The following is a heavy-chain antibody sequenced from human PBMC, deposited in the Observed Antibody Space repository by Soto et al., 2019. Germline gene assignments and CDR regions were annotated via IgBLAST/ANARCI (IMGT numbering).Heavy chain of an antibody. Sequence: GGSLRLSCAASGFTFSDYWMSWVRQAPGKGLEWVANIKYDGSEKYYVDSVKGRFTISRDNVKDSLYLQMNSLRAEDTAVYFCARDGRYCTGTNCWSNYYAMDVWGQGTTVTVSS. CDR3: ARDGRYCTGTNCWSNYYAMDV. CDR1: GFTFSDYW. V-gene: IGHV3-7*03. D-gene: IGHD2-8*02. CDR2: IKYDGSEK. J-gene: IGHJ6*02.